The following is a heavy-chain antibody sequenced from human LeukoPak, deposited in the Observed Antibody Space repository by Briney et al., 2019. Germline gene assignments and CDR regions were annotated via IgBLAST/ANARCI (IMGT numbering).Heavy chain of an antibody. J-gene: IGHJ6*02. CDR3: ARDSDEKYYYYGMDV. Sequence: PGGSLRLSCAASGFTFSSYEMNWVRQAPGKGLEWVSYISSSGSTIYYADSVKGRFTISRDNAKNSLYLQMNSLRAEDTAVYYCARDSDEKYYYYGMDVWGQGTTVTVSS. CDR2: ISSSGSTI. CDR1: GFTFSSYE. V-gene: IGHV3-48*03.